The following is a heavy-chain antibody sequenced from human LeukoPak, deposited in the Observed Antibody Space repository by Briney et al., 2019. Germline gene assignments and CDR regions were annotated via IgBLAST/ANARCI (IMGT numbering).Heavy chain of an antibody. Sequence: PGGSLRLSCAASGFTFSSYAMHWVRQAPGKGLEWVAVISYDGSNKYYADSVKGRFTISRDNAKNSLYLQMNSLRAEDTALYYCAKDVGATVTLPFDYWGQGTLVTVSS. CDR1: GFTFSSYA. J-gene: IGHJ4*02. V-gene: IGHV3-30-3*01. CDR3: AKDVGATVTLPFDY. CDR2: ISYDGSNK. D-gene: IGHD4-17*01.